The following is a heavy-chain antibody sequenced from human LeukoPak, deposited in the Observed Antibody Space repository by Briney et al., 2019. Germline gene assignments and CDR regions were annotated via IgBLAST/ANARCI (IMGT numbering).Heavy chain of an antibody. V-gene: IGHV3-53*01. CDR3: ARVAFRSSSYISGIDY. CDR1: GFTVSSSY. J-gene: IGHJ4*02. CDR2: IYSGGST. Sequence: PGGSLRLSCSASGFTVSSSYMSWVRQAPGKGLEWVSVIYSGGSTYYADSVKSRFTISRDNSKNTLYLQMNSLRTEDTAVYYCARVAFRSSSYISGIDYWGQGTLVTVSS. D-gene: IGHD6-6*01.